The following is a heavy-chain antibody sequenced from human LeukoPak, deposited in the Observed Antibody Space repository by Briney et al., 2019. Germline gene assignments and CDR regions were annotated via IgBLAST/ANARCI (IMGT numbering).Heavy chain of an antibody. CDR1: GFTFSSYW. CDR2: IKQDGSEK. CDR3: ARGGSPGWIRVGY. V-gene: IGHV3-7*01. D-gene: IGHD5-18*01. Sequence: GGSLRLSCAASGFTFSSYWMSWVRQAPGKWLEWVANIKQDGSEKYYVDSVKGRFTISRDNAKNSLYLQMNSLRAEDTAVYYCARGGSPGWIRVGYWGQGTLVTVSS. J-gene: IGHJ4*02.